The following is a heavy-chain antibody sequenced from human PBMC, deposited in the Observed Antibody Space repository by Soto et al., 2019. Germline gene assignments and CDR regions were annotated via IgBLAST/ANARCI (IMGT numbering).Heavy chain of an antibody. CDR1: GSSFATYW. CDR3: ARHASSSYYYHAMDV. CDR2: IYVGDSDT. V-gene: IGHV5-51*01. J-gene: IGHJ6*02. D-gene: IGHD6-13*01. Sequence: PGESLKFSCKGSGSSFATYWIGWEGQMPGKGLEWMGIIYVGDSDTRYSPSFQGQVTISADKSISTAYLQWSSLKASDTAMYYCARHASSSYYYHAMDVWGQGTTVT.